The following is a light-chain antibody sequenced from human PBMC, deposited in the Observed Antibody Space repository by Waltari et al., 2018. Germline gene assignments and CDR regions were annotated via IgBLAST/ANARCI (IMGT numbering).Light chain of an antibody. CDR3: YSTDSSGNHRV. CDR2: EDS. CDR1: ALPTKY. J-gene: IGLJ3*02. V-gene: IGLV3-10*01. Sequence: SYELTQPPSVSVSPGQTATITCSGDALPTKYAYWYQQKSGQAPVLVIYEDSKRPSGIPERFSGSGSGTMATLTITGARVEDEADYYCYSTDSSGNHRVFGGGTKLTVL.